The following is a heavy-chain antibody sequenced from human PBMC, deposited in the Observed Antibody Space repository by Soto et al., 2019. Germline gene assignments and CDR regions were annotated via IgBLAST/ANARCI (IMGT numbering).Heavy chain of an antibody. D-gene: IGHD3-10*01. CDR3: TRHTYYDGAGSAD. CDR2: IRSKANSYAT. CDR1: GFTFSGSA. V-gene: IGHV3-73*02. Sequence: EVQLVESGGGLVQPGGSLKLSCAASGFTFSGSAMHWVRQASGKGLEWVGRIRSKANSYATAYAASVKGRFTISRDDSKNTANLQMNSLKTEDTAVYYCTRHTYYDGAGSADWGQGTLVTVSS. J-gene: IGHJ4*02.